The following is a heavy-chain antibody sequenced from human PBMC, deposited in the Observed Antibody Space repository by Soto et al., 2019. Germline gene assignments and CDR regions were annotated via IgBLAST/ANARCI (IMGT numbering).Heavy chain of an antibody. V-gene: IGHV3-74*01. D-gene: IGHD3-10*01. CDR3: VKSSTGTYGIFDY. Sequence: GGSLRLSCAASGFAFSNYWMHWVRQVPGKGLVWVSRINPAGTTTNFADSVKGRFTMSRDSAKSTLYLQMDSLRIEDTALYYCVKSSTGTYGIFDYWGQGVLVTVSS. J-gene: IGHJ4*02. CDR1: GFAFSNYW. CDR2: INPAGTTT.